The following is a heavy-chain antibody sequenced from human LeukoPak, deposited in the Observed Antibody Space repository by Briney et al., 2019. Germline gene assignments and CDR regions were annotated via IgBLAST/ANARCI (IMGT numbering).Heavy chain of an antibody. D-gene: IGHD1-26*01. V-gene: IGHV3-11*01. J-gene: IGHJ6*02. CDR1: GFTFSDYY. Sequence: GGSLRLSCAGSGFTFSDYYMSWIRQAPGKGLEWVSCISTSGSTIYYADSVKGRFTISRDNAKNSLYLQMNSLRAEDTAVYYCARQNSGRYFYYGMDAWGQGTTVIVSS. CDR2: ISTSGSTI. CDR3: ARQNSGRYFYYGMDA.